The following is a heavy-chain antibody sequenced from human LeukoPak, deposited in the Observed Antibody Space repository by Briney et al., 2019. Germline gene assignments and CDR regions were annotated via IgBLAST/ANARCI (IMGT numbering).Heavy chain of an antibody. CDR1: GYTFTSYY. D-gene: IGHD4-23*01. CDR3: ARGGDGVTTVVTLFDY. V-gene: IGHV1-46*01. Sequence: DSVKVSCKASGYTFTSYYMHWVRQPPGQGLEWMGIINPSGGSTSYATKFQGRATMIRDTSSSTVYTELSSLSSEDTAVYYCARGGDGVTTVVTLFDYWGQGTLVTVSS. J-gene: IGHJ4*02. CDR2: INPSGGST.